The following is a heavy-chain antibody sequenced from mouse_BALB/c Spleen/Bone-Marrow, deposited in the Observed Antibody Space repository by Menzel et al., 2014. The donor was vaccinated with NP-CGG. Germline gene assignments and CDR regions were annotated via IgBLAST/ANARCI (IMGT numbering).Heavy chain of an antibody. V-gene: IGHV6-6*02. J-gene: IGHJ3*01. CDR3: TTGFAY. CDR2: IRLKSNNYAT. Sequence: EVMLVESGGGLVQPGGSMKLSCVASGFTFSNYWMNWVRQSPEKGLEWVAEIRLKSNNYATHYAESVKGRFTISRDDSKIIVYLQMNNLKAEDTSIYYCTTGFAYWGQGTLVTVSA. CDR1: GFTFSNYW.